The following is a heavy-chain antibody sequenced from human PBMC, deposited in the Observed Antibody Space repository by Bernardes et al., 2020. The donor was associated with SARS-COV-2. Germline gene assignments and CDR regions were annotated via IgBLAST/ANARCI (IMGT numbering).Heavy chain of an antibody. Sequence: SETLSLTCTVSGGSIGSITYYWGWLPQPPGKGLEWIGSFYYSGTTFYSPSLKSRVTISIDTSMNQFSLKLTSVTAADTAVYYCARQRRVSTVIRDYFDYWGQGTLVTVSS. D-gene: IGHD2-21*01. V-gene: IGHV4-39*01. CDR3: ARQRRVSTVIRDYFDY. J-gene: IGHJ4*02. CDR2: FYYSGTT. CDR1: GGSIGSITYY.